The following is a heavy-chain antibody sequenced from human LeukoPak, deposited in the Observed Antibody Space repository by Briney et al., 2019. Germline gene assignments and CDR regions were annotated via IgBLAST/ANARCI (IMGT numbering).Heavy chain of an antibody. CDR3: AKDPSDFLVDC. CDR2: ISGSGGTT. CDR1: GFTFYTYV. J-gene: IGHJ4*02. V-gene: IGHV3-23*01. D-gene: IGHD2-21*02. Sequence: GGSLRLSCAASGFTFYTYVMNWVRQAPGKGLQWVAAISGSGGTTYYADSVKGRFTISRDNSKNTVYLQLSSLRAEDTAVYYCAKDPSDFLVDCWGQGTLVTVSS.